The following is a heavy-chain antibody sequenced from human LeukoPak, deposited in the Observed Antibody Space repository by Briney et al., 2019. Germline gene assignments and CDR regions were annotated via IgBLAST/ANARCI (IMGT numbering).Heavy chain of an antibody. J-gene: IGHJ4*02. D-gene: IGHD2-2*01. CDR2: IKEDGSRK. V-gene: IGHV3-7*01. CDR3: AKDSPGCSSTSCYWGYFDY. Sequence: GGSLRLSCADSGFTFSSYWMSWVRQAPGRGLEWVANIKEDGSRKDYVDSVKGRFTISRDNSKNTPYLQMNSLRAEDTAVYYCAKDSPGCSSTSCYWGYFDYWGQGTLVTVSS. CDR1: GFTFSSYW.